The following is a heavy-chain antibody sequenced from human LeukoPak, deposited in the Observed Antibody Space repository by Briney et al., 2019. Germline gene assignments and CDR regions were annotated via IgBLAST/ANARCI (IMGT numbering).Heavy chain of an antibody. Sequence: SETLSLTCAVYGGSFSGYYWSWIRQPPGKGPEWIGEINHSGSTNYNPSLKSRVTISVDTSKNQFSLKLSSVTAADTAVYYCARGRGVVTATYYYYYYMDVWGKGTTVTVSS. D-gene: IGHD2-21*02. J-gene: IGHJ6*03. CDR3: ARGRGVVTATYYYYYYMDV. CDR2: INHSGST. CDR1: GGSFSGYY. V-gene: IGHV4-34*01.